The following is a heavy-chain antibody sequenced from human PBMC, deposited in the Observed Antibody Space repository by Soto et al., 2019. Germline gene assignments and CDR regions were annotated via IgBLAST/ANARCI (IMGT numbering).Heavy chain of an antibody. J-gene: IGHJ6*02. Sequence: GGSLRLSCAASGLTFSNAWMNWVRQAPGKGLEWVGRIKSKTDGGTTDYAAPVKGRFTISRDDSKNTLYLQMNSLKTEDTAVYYCTTQRTSTIFGVVINYGMDVWGQGTTVTVSS. V-gene: IGHV3-15*07. CDR3: TTQRTSTIFGVVINYGMDV. D-gene: IGHD3-3*01. CDR2: IKSKTDGGTT. CDR1: GLTFSNAW.